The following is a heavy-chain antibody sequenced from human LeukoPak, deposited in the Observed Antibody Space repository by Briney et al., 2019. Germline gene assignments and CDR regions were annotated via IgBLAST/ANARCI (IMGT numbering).Heavy chain of an antibody. CDR1: GFTFSSYW. CDR2: INHNGNVN. D-gene: IGHD2-2*01. J-gene: IGHJ5*02. V-gene: IGHV3-7*03. Sequence: GGSLRLSCAASGFTFSSYWMNWARQAPGKGLEWVASINHNGNVNYYVDSVKGRFTISRDNAKNSLYLQMSNLRAEDTAVYYCARGPDIVVVRPWGQGTLVTVSS. CDR3: ARGPDIVVVRP.